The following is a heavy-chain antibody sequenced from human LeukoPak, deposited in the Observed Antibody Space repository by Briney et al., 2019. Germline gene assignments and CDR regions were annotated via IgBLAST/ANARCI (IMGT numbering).Heavy chain of an antibody. Sequence: PGGSLRLSCAASGFTFSSYAMSWVRQAPGKGLEWVSSITSSGAATYYADSVKGRSTISRDNSDNTLYPQMNSLRAEDTAVYYCAKDRPNYYGSNGHYYKLNGDCWGQGTLVTVSS. CDR2: ITSSGAAT. CDR1: GFTFSSYA. J-gene: IGHJ4*02. D-gene: IGHD3-22*01. V-gene: IGHV3-23*01. CDR3: AKDRPNYYGSNGHYYKLNGDC.